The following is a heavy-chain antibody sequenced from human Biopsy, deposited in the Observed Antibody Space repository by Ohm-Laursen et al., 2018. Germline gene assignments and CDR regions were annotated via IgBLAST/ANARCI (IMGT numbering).Heavy chain of an antibody. Sequence: GTLSLTCTVSGGSISSYYWSWLRQPPGKGLEWIGYIYYTGSTNYNPSLKSRVTISVDTSMNHLSLRLTSVTAADTAVYYCARHAPSYSGSYWRYFDLWGRGTLVTVSS. CDR3: ARHAPSYSGSYWRYFDL. CDR1: GGSISSYY. D-gene: IGHD1-26*01. V-gene: IGHV4-59*08. J-gene: IGHJ2*01. CDR2: IYYTGST.